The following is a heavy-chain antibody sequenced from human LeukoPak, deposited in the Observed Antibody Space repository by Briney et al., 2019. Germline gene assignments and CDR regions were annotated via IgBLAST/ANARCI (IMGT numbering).Heavy chain of an antibody. CDR3: ARPLRGHYFDY. CDR1: GGSISSSSYY. Sequence: SETLSLTCTVSGGSISSSSYYWGWIRQPPGKGLEWIGSIYYSGSTYYNPSLKSRVTISVDTSKNQFSLKLSSVTAADTAVYYCARPLRGHYFDYWGQGTLVTVSS. CDR2: IYYSGST. D-gene: IGHD4-17*01. V-gene: IGHV4-39*01. J-gene: IGHJ4*02.